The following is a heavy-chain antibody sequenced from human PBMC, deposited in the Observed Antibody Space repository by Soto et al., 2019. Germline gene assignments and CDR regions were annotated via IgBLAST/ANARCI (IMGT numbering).Heavy chain of an antibody. CDR1: GYTFTSYA. CDR3: ASSREPDDAFEI. V-gene: IGHV1-3*01. J-gene: IGHJ3*02. Sequence: ASVKVSCKASGYTFTSYAMHWVRQAPGQRLEWMGWINAGNGNTKYSQKFQGRVTITRDTSASTAYMELSSLRSEDAAVYYCASSREPDDAFEIWGQGTMVTVSS. CDR2: INAGNGNT.